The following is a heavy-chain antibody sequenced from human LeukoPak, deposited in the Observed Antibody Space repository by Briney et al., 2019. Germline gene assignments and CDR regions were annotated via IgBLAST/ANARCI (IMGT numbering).Heavy chain of an antibody. CDR3: ASASAAGTNYYYGMDV. V-gene: IGHV3-7*01. D-gene: IGHD6-13*01. CDR2: IKQDGSEK. J-gene: IGHJ6*02. CDR1: GFTFSSYW. Sequence: KAGGSLRLSCAASGFTFSSYWMSWVRQAPGKGLEWVANIKQDGSEKYYVDSVKGRFTISRDNAKNSLYLQMNSLRAEDTAVYYCASASAAGTNYYYGMDVWGQGTTVTVSS.